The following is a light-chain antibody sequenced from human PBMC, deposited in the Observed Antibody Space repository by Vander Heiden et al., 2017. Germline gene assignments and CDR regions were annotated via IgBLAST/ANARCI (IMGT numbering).Light chain of an antibody. CDR1: SSDVGGYNY. CDR3: SSYTSSSTV. J-gene: IGLJ2*01. CDR2: EVS. Sequence: QSALTQPASVPGSPGPPITISCPGTSSDVGGYNYVSWYQQHPGKALKLMIYEVSNRPSGVSNRFSGSKSGNTASLTISGLQAEDEADYYCSSYTSSSTVFGGGTKLTVL. V-gene: IGLV2-14*01.